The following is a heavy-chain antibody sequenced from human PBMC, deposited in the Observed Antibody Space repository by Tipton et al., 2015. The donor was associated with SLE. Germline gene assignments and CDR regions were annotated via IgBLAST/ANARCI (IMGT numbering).Heavy chain of an antibody. CDR1: GGSFSSYY. CDR3: ARRPGAFDI. J-gene: IGHJ3*02. D-gene: IGHD3-10*01. V-gene: IGHV4-34*01. Sequence: TLSLTCAVYGGSFSSYYWSWIRQPPGKGLEWIGEINHGGSTNYNPSLKSRVTISVDTSKNQFSLKLSSVTAADTAVYYCARRPGAFDIWGQGTMVTVSS. CDR2: INHGGST.